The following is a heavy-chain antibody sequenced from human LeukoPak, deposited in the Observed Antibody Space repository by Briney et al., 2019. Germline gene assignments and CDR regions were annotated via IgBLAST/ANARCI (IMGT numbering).Heavy chain of an antibody. D-gene: IGHD1-26*01. CDR1: GGSISSGDYY. Sequence: PSETLSLTCTVSGGSISSGDYYWSWIRQPPGKGLEWIGYIYYSGSTYYNPSLKSRVTISVDTSKNQFSLKLGSVTAADTAVYYCARRAWEQYWFDPWGQGTLVTVSS. J-gene: IGHJ5*02. V-gene: IGHV4-30-4*01. CDR3: ARRAWEQYWFDP. CDR2: IYYSGST.